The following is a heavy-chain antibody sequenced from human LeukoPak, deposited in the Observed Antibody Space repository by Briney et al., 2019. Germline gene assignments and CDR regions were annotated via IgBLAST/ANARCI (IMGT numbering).Heavy chain of an antibody. CDR3: ARGQKSCTNGVCYTANWFDP. Sequence: ASVKVSCKASGYTFTSYGISWVRQAPGQGLEWMGWMNPNSGNTGYAQKFQGRVTMTRNTSISTAYMELSSLRSEDTAVYYCARGQKSCTNGVCYTANWFDPWGQGTLVTVSS. CDR2: MNPNSGNT. V-gene: IGHV1-8*02. J-gene: IGHJ5*02. D-gene: IGHD2-8*01. CDR1: GYTFTSYG.